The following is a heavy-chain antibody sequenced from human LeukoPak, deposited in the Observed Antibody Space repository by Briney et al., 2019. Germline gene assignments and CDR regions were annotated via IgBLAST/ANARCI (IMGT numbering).Heavy chain of an antibody. CDR1: GYTFTGYY. D-gene: IGHD6-19*01. J-gene: IGHJ4*02. Sequence: ASVKVSCKASGYTFTGYYMHWVRQAPGQGLEWMGWISPHSGDTNYAQKFQGRVTMTRDTSISTAYMELSRLTSDDTAVFYCARVSPEAGTVFDYWGQGTLVTVSS. V-gene: IGHV1-2*02. CDR3: ARVSPEAGTVFDY. CDR2: ISPHSGDT.